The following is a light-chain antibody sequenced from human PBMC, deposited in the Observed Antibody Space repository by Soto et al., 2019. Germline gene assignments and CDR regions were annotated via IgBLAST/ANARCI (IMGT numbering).Light chain of an antibody. J-gene: IGKJ1*01. CDR2: GTS. CDR3: QQHNDWPRT. V-gene: IGKV3-15*01. CDR1: QSVGSN. Sequence: EVVMTQSPATLSVSPGESATLSCRASQSVGSNLAWYQQKPGQPPRLLLYGTSTRATGIPARISGSGSGTECTLTISSLQAEDFAVYYCQQHNDWPRTFGQGTKVEI.